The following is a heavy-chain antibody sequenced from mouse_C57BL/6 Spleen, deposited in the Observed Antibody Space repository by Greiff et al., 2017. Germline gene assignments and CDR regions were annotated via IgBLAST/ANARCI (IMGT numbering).Heavy chain of an antibody. CDR2: ISDGGSYT. Sequence: EVMLVESGGGLVKPGGSLKLSCAASGFTFSSYAMSWVRQTPEQRLEWVATISDGGSYTYYPDNVKGRFTISRDNAKNNLYLQMSHLKSEDTAMYYCAREGYFDYWGQGTTLTGSS. J-gene: IGHJ2*01. CDR3: AREGYFDY. CDR1: GFTFSSYA. V-gene: IGHV5-4*03.